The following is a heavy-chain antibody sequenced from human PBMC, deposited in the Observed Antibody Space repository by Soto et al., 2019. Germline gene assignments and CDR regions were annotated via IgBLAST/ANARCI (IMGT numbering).Heavy chain of an antibody. Sequence: SVKVSCKASGGTFSSYTISWVRQAPGQGLEWMGRIIPILGIASYAQKFQGRVTITADKSTGTAYMELSSLRSEDTAVYNWNSIGIDYRGQGTLVTVSS. CDR2: IIPILGIA. D-gene: IGHD6-6*01. V-gene: IGHV1-69*02. CDR1: GGTFSSYT. J-gene: IGHJ4*02. CDR3: NSIGIDY.